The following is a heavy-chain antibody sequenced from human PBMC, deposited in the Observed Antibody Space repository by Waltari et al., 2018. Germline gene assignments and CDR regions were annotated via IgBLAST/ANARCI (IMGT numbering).Heavy chain of an antibody. CDR2: IYYSGST. CDR3: ARGAGLDY. D-gene: IGHD3-10*01. Sequence: QVQLQESGPGLVKPSETLSLTCTVSGGSISSHYWSWIRQPPGKGLEWIGYIYYSGSTNSNPSLKSRVTISVDTSKTQFSLKLSSVTAADTAVYYCARGAGLDYWGQGTLVTVSS. J-gene: IGHJ4*02. V-gene: IGHV4-59*11. CDR1: GGSISSHY.